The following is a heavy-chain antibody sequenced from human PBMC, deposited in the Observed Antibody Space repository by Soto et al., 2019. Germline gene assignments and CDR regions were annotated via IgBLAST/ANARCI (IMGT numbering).Heavy chain of an antibody. D-gene: IGHD5-18*01. J-gene: IGHJ4*02. Sequence: QVQLVQSGAEVKKPGASVKVSCKASGYTFTGYYMHWVRQAPGQGLDWMGWINPNSGGTNYAQKFQGRVTMTRDTSISTAYMELSRLRSDDTAVYYCARGHTSLGYSYDLLGYWGQGTLVTVSS. V-gene: IGHV1-2*02. CDR1: GYTFTGYY. CDR2: INPNSGGT. CDR3: ARGHTSLGYSYDLLGY.